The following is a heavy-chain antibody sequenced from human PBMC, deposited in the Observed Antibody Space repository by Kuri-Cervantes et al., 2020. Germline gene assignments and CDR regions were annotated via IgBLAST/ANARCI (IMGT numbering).Heavy chain of an antibody. J-gene: IGHJ4*02. CDR2: INSDGSST. D-gene: IGHD6-19*01. V-gene: IGHV3-74*01. CDR1: GFTFDDYA. CDR3: ARERGIAVAVPFDY. Sequence: GESLKISCAASGFTFDDYAMHWVRQAPGKGLVWVSRINSDGSSTSYADSVKGRFTISRDNAKNTLYLQMNSLRAEDTAVYYCARERGIAVAVPFDYWGQGTLVTVSS.